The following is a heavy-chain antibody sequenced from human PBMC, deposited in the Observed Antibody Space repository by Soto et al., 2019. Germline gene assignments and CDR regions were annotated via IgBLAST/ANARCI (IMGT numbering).Heavy chain of an antibody. J-gene: IGHJ4*02. Sequence: SETLSLTCAVYGGSXSGYYWSWIRQPPGKGLEWIGEINHSGSTNYNPSLKSRVTISVDTSKNQFSLKLSSVAAADTAVYYCARAYYGGNSRYFDYWGQGTLVTVSS. CDR1: GGSXSGYY. V-gene: IGHV4-34*01. D-gene: IGHD4-17*01. CDR2: INHSGST. CDR3: ARAYYGGNSRYFDY.